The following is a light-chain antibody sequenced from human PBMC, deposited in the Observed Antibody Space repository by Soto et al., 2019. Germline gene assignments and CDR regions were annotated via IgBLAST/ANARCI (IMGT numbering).Light chain of an antibody. CDR1: QSVSKNY. CDR3: QQYGSSPYT. V-gene: IGKV3-20*01. CDR2: GAS. J-gene: IGKJ2*01. Sequence: EIVLTQTPGTLSLSPGERATLSCRASQSVSKNYLAWYQQKPGQAPRLLIYGASSRATGSPYRFSASGSGTDFTLSISRLEPEDFAMYYCQQYGSSPYTFGQGTKLEIK.